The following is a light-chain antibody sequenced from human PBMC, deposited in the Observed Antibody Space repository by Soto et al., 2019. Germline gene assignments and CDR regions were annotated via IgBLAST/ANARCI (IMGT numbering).Light chain of an antibody. CDR1: QSLLHSNGYNY. J-gene: IGKJ4*01. Sequence: DIVMTQSPLSLPVTPGEPASISCRSSQSLLHSNGYNYLDWYLQKPGQSPQLLIYLGSNRASGGPDRFSGSGSGTDFTMKISRVEAADVWVYYCRQDLHTPSLTFGGGTKVEIK. CDR2: LGS. V-gene: IGKV2-28*01. CDR3: RQDLHTPSLT.